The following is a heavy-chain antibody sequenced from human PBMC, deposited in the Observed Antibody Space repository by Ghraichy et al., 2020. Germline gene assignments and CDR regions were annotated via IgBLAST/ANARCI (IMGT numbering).Heavy chain of an antibody. CDR2: INPNSGGT. D-gene: IGHD3-3*01. CDR3: ATSYDFGVVIIGSPDRDDAFDI. V-gene: IGHV1-2*02. CDR1: GYTFTGYY. Sequence: ASVKVSCKASGYTFTGYYMHWVRQAPGQGLEWMGWINPNSGGTNYAQKFQGRVTMTRDTSISTAYMELSRLRSDDTAVYYCATSYDFGVVIIGSPDRDDAFDIWGQGTMVTVSS. J-gene: IGHJ3*02.